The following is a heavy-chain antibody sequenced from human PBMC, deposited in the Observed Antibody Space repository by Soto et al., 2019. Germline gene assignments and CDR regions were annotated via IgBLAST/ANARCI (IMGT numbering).Heavy chain of an antibody. D-gene: IGHD1-26*01. CDR3: ARDGGSQGNGMDV. CDR2: IYHSGST. J-gene: IGHJ6*02. V-gene: IGHV4-38-2*02. Sequence: SETLSLTCAVSSYSISSGFYWGWIRQPPGKGLEWIGNIYHSGSTYYNPSLKSRVTISVDTAKNHFSLKLRSVTAADTAVYYCARDGGSQGNGMDVWGPGTTVTVSS. CDR1: SYSISSGFY.